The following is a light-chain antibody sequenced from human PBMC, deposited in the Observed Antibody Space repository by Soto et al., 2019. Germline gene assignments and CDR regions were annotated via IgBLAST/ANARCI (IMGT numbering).Light chain of an antibody. J-gene: IGKJ1*01. CDR3: QQCHLYLT. V-gene: IGKV1-27*01. CDR2: GIS. CDR1: QSFSTY. Sequence: MNNSPSSLSAYVGDRVTITCRASQSFSTYLAWYQQKPGKVPKLLISGISTLQSGVPSRFSGSGYGTEFTLTISSLQPDDIATYYCQQCHLYLTFCQVGKVDIK.